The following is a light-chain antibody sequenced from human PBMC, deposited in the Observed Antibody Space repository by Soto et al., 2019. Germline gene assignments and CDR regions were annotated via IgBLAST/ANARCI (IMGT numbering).Light chain of an antibody. CDR3: QQYASSRWT. J-gene: IGKJ1*01. Sequence: EIVLTQSPGTLSLSPGERATLSCRASQSVASAYLAWYQHKPGQAPRLLIYGSSSRAVGVPDRISGSGSGTDFTLTIGRLEPEDFAVYYCQQYASSRWTFGQGTKVEAK. CDR2: GSS. V-gene: IGKV3-20*01. CDR1: QSVASAY.